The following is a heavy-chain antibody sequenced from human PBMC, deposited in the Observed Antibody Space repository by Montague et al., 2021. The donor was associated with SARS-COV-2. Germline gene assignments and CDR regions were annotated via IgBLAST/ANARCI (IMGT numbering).Heavy chain of an antibody. CDR3: ARSRDYDILTGSYSGFDY. V-gene: IGHV2-70*01. Sequence: VKPTQTLTLTCTFSGFSLSTSGMCVSWIRQPSGKALEWLALIDWDDDKYYSTSLKTRLTISKDTSKNQVVFKMTNMDPVDTATYYCARSRDYDILTGSYSGFDYWGQGTLVAGSS. J-gene: IGHJ4*02. D-gene: IGHD3-9*01. CDR1: GFSLSTSGMC. CDR2: IDWDDDK.